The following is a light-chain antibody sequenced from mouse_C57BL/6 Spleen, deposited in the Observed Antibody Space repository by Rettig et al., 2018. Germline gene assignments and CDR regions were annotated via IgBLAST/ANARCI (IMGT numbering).Light chain of an antibody. V-gene: IGKV5-39*01. CDR2: YAS. J-gene: IGKJ4*01. Sequence: DIVMTQSPATLSVTPGDRVSLSCRASQSISDYLHWYQQKSHEAPRLLIKYASQSISGIPSRFSGSGSGSDFTLSINSVEAEDVEVYYCQYGHSVPFTFGSGTKLEI. CDR3: QYGHSVPFT. CDR1: QSISDY.